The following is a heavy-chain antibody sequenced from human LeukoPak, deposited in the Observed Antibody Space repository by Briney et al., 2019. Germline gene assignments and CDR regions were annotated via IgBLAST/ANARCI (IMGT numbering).Heavy chain of an antibody. J-gene: IGHJ6*03. Sequence: PRGSLRLSCAASGFTFSSYGMHWVRQAPGKGLEWVAVIWYDGSNKYYADSVKGRFTISRDNSKNTLYLQMNSLGAEDTAVYYCAKSSGGSYYYYMDAWGKGTTVTVSS. D-gene: IGHD2-15*01. CDR1: GFTFSSYG. CDR2: IWYDGSNK. V-gene: IGHV3-33*06. CDR3: AKSSGGSYYYYMDA.